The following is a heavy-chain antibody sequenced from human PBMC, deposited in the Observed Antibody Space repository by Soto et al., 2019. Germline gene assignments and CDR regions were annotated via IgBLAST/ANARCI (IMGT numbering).Heavy chain of an antibody. V-gene: IGHV3-15*07. Sequence: GGSLRLSCAASGFTFSNAWMNWVRQAPGKGLEWVGRIKSKTDGGTTDYAAPVKGRFTISRDDSKNTLYLQMNSLKTEDTAVYYCTTDSYGDYFGWVAGVSAHWGQGTLVTVSS. CDR1: GFTFSNAW. CDR2: IKSKTDGGTT. J-gene: IGHJ4*02. D-gene: IGHD4-17*01. CDR3: TTDSYGDYFGWVAGVSAH.